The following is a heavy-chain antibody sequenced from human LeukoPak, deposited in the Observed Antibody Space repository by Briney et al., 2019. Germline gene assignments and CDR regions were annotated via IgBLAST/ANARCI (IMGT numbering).Heavy chain of an antibody. CDR2: IYYSGST. CDR1: GGSISSYY. V-gene: IGHV4-59*01. J-gene: IGHJ4*02. Sequence: PSETLSLTCTVSGGSISSYYWSWIRQPPGKGLEWIGYIYYSGSTNYNPSLKSRVTISVDTSKNQFSLKLSSVTAADTAVYYCARTDYGDSAGFDYWSQGTLVTVSS. D-gene: IGHD4-17*01. CDR3: ARTDYGDSAGFDY.